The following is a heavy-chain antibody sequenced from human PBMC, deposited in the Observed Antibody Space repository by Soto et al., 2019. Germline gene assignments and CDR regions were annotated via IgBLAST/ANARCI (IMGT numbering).Heavy chain of an antibody. V-gene: IGHV3-48*03. CDR3: ARGAAAAELDY. CDR2: ISSSGSTI. Sequence: EVQLVESGGGLVQPGGSLRLSCAASGFTFSSYEMNWVRQAPGKGLEWVSYISSSGSTIYYADSVKGRFTISSDNAKNSLYLQMTSLRAEDTAVYYCARGAAAAELDYWGQGTLVTVSS. CDR1: GFTFSSYE. D-gene: IGHD6-13*01. J-gene: IGHJ4*02.